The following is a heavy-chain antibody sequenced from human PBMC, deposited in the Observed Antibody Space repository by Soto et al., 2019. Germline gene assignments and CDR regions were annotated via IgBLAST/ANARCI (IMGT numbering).Heavy chain of an antibody. CDR2: IYYSGST. CDR1: GGSISSGGYY. Sequence: QVQLQESGPGLVKPSQTLSLTCTVSGGSISSGGYYWSWIRQHPGKGLEWIGYIYYSGSTYYNPSLKSRVTISVDTSKNQFSLKLSSVTAADTAVYYCAREQGSGSYYGDAFDIWGQGTMVTVSS. V-gene: IGHV4-31*03. D-gene: IGHD1-26*01. J-gene: IGHJ3*02. CDR3: AREQGSGSYYGDAFDI.